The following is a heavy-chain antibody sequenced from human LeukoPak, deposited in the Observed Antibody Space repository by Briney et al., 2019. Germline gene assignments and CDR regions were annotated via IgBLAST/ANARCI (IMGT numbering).Heavy chain of an antibody. CDR1: GYTFTSYD. CDR2: ISAYNGNT. J-gene: IGHJ4*02. Sequence: ASVKVSCKASGYTFTSYDINWVRQATGQGLEWMGWISAYNGNTNYAQKLQGRVTMTTDTSTSTAYMELRSLRSDDTAVYYCARDADLRAIDYWGQGTLVTVSS. V-gene: IGHV1-18*01. D-gene: IGHD3-3*01. CDR3: ARDADLRAIDY.